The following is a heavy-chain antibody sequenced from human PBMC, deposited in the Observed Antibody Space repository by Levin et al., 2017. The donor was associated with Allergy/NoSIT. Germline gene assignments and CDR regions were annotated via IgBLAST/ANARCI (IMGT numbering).Heavy chain of an antibody. CDR1: GFTFSDYY. D-gene: IGHD2-2*01. J-gene: IGHJ3*02. CDR2: ISSRSTDT. CDR3: ARDLSRVLVVPAASDDTFDR. V-gene: IGHV3-11*05. Sequence: KSGGSLRLSCAASGFTFSDYYMSWIRQAPGKGLEWVSYISSRSTDTKYADSVKGRFTISRDNAKSTLYLQMNSLRAEDTAVYYCARDLSRVLVVPAASDDTFDRWGQGTMVTVSS.